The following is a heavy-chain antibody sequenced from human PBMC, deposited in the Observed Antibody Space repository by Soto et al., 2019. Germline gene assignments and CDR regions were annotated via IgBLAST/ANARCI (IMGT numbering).Heavy chain of an antibody. Sequence: EVQLLESGGGLVQPGGSLRLSCEASGFTFSSYAMSWVRQAPGKGLEWVSAISGSGSSTYYADSVKGRFTISRDNSKNTLYLQMNSLRAEDTAVYDCAKGIVGLMAAGMDVWGQGTTVTVSS. CDR2: ISGSGSST. J-gene: IGHJ6*02. V-gene: IGHV3-23*01. D-gene: IGHD1-26*01. CDR1: GFTFSSYA. CDR3: AKGIVGLMAAGMDV.